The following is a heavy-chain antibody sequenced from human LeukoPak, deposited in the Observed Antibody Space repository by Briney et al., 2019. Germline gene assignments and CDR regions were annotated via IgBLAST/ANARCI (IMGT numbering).Heavy chain of an antibody. Sequence: SETLSLTCTVSGGSISSYYWSWIRQPAGKGLEWIRRIYTSGSTNYNPSLKSRVTMSLDTSKNQFSLKLSSVTAADTAVYYCARGGASTTSDYYYYYYGMDVWGQGTTVTVSS. CDR2: IYTSGST. D-gene: IGHD2-2*01. CDR1: GGSISSYY. V-gene: IGHV4-4*07. J-gene: IGHJ6*02. CDR3: ARGGASTTSDYYYYYYGMDV.